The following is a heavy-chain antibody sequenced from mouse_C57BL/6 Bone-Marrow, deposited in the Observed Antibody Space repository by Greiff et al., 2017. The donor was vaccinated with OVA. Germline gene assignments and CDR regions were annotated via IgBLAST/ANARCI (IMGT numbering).Heavy chain of an antibody. CDR1: GYTFTSYW. Sequence: QVQLQQPWAELVRPGSSVKLSFKASGYTFTSYWMHWVKQRPIQGLEWIGNIDPSDSETHYNQKFKDKATLTVDKSSSTAYMQLSSLTSEDSAVYYCASGSYSNYSYWGQGTTLTVSS. D-gene: IGHD2-5*01. CDR2: IDPSDSET. V-gene: IGHV1-52*01. CDR3: ASGSYSNYSY. J-gene: IGHJ2*01.